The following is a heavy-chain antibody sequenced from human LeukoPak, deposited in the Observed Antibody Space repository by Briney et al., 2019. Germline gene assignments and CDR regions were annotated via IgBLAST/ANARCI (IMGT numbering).Heavy chain of an antibody. V-gene: IGHV3-23*01. CDR1: GFTFSNYA. Sequence: GGSLRLSCTSGFTFSNYAMNWVRLAPGKGLEWISDISTNSDSTYHIDSVRGRFTISRDNSKNTLYLQMNSLRADDTAVCYCASGLYGGLFDNWGQGTLVTVSS. J-gene: IGHJ4*02. D-gene: IGHD4/OR15-4a*01. CDR2: ISTNSDST. CDR3: ASGLYGGLFDN.